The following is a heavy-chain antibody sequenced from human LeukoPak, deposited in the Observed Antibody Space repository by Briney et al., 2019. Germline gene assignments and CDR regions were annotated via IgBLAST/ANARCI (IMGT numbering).Heavy chain of an antibody. D-gene: IGHD2-2*01. CDR3: ARRVVVVPANAFDI. CDR1: GFTFSSYS. V-gene: IGHV3-48*01. J-gene: IGHJ3*02. CDR2: ISSSSSTI. Sequence: GGSLRLSCAASGFTFSSYSMNWVRQAPGKGLEWVSYISSSSSTIYYADSVKGRFTISRDNAKNSLYLQMNSLRAEDTAVYYCARRVVVVPANAFDIWGQGTMVTVSS.